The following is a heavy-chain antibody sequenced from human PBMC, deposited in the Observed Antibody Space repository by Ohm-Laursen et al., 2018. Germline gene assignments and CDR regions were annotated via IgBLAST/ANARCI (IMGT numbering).Heavy chain of an antibody. J-gene: IGHJ4*02. CDR1: GFTFISYE. CDR2: INLGGSGK. CDR3: AGWGDRSNY. V-gene: IGHV3-7*01. D-gene: IGHD2-21*01. Sequence: SLRLSCTAPGFTFISYEMNWVRQVPGKGLEWVANINLGGSGKSYVDSVRGRFTVSRDNAKNSLFLQMNNLRAEDTAIYYCAGWGDRSNYWGRGTLVTVSP.